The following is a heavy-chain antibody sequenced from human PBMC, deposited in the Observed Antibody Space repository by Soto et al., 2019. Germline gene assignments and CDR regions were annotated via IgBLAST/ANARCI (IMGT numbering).Heavy chain of an antibody. Sequence: GGSLRLSCAASGFTFGSYWMSWVRQAPEKGLEWLATIKMDASQKKYVDSVRGRFTVSRDNAKNSLYLQMSSLRAEDTAVYYCVKAAGRQLVAYYFDSWGQGTLVTVPQ. V-gene: IGHV3-7*03. J-gene: IGHJ4*02. CDR2: IKMDASQK. CDR1: GFTFGSYW. D-gene: IGHD6-19*01. CDR3: VKAAGRQLVAYYFDS.